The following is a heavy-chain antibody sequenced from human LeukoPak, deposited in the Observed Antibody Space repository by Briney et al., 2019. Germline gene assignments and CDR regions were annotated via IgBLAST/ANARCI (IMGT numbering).Heavy chain of an antibody. Sequence: SETLSLTCAVYGGSFSGYYWSWVRQPPGKGLEWIREINHSGSTNYNPSLKSRVTISVDTSKNQFSLKLSSVTAADTAVYYCARARSRVIVNWGQGTLVTVSS. J-gene: IGHJ4*02. CDR2: INHSGST. CDR3: ARARSRVIVN. CDR1: GGSFSGYY. V-gene: IGHV4-34*01. D-gene: IGHD3-10*01.